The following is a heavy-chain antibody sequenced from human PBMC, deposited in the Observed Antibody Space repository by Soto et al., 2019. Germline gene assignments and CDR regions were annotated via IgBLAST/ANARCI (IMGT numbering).Heavy chain of an antibody. Sequence: QVQLVESGGGVVQPGRSLRLSCAASGFTFSSYAMHWVRQAPGKGLEWVAVISYDGSNKYYADSVKGRFTISRDNSKNTLYLQMNSLRAEDTAVYYCAREESGMDVWGQGTTVTVYS. V-gene: IGHV3-30-3*01. J-gene: IGHJ6*02. CDR2: ISYDGSNK. CDR3: AREESGMDV. CDR1: GFTFSSYA.